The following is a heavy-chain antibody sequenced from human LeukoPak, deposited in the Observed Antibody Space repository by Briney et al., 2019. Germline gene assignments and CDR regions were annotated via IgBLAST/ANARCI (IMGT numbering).Heavy chain of an antibody. D-gene: IGHD6-19*01. CDR3: TTMRSSGWWGYYSDY. Sequence: GGSLRLSCAASGFTFSNAWMSWVRQAPGKGLEWVGRIKSKTDGGTTDYAAPVKGRFTISRDDSKNTLYLQMNSLKTEDTAVYYCTTMRSSGWWGYYSDYWGQGTLVTVSS. CDR2: IKSKTDGGTT. J-gene: IGHJ4*02. V-gene: IGHV3-15*01. CDR1: GFTFSNAW.